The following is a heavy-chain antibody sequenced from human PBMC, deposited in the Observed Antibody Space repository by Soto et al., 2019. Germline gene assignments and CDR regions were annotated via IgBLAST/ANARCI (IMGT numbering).Heavy chain of an antibody. Sequence: ASVKVSCKASGYTFTSYSISWVRQAPGQGLEWMGWISAYNGNTNYAQKVQGRVTLTTDTSTSTAYMELRSLRSDDTAVYYCARVHAGTGWFRFDYWGQGTLVTVSS. CDR1: GYTFTSYS. CDR2: ISAYNGNT. CDR3: ARVHAGTGWFRFDY. D-gene: IGHD6-19*01. J-gene: IGHJ4*02. V-gene: IGHV1-18*01.